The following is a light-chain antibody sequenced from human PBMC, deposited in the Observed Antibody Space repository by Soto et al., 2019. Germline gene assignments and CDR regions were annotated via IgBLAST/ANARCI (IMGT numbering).Light chain of an antibody. CDR3: RQYNNWPLWT. J-gene: IGKJ1*01. Sequence: EIVMTQSPATLSVCPGERATLSCRASQSVSSNLAWYQQKPGQAPRLLVYGASTRPTGIPTRFSGSGSGTEFTLTISGLQSEDFAVYYCRQYNNWPLWTFGQGTKVDI. CDR1: QSVSSN. V-gene: IGKV3-15*01. CDR2: GAS.